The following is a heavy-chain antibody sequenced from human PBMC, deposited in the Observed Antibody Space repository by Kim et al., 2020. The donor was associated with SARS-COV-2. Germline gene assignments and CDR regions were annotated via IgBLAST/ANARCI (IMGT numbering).Heavy chain of an antibody. V-gene: IGHV1-2*06. CDR3: ARDVDCGGDCYSLSD. J-gene: IGHJ1*01. D-gene: IGHD2-21*01. CDR2: INPNSGGT. Sequence: ASVKVSCKASGYTFTGYYMHWVRQAPGQGLEWMGRINPNSGGTNYAQKFQGRVTMTRDTSISTAYMELSRLRSDDTAVYYCARDVDCGGDCYSLSDWGQGTLVTVSS. CDR1: GYTFTGYY.